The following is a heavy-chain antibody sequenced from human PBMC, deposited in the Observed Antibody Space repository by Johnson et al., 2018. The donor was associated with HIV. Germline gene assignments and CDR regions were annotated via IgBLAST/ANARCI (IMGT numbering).Heavy chain of an antibody. CDR2: ISGSGGST. Sequence: VQLVESGGGLVQPGGSLRLSCAASGFTFSSYAMSWVRQAPGKGLEWVSAISGSGGSTYYADSVKGRFTISRDNSKNTLYLQMNSLRAEDTAVYYCAKDPRITMIVVVKPAFDIWGQGTMVTVSS. J-gene: IGHJ3*02. CDR1: GFTFSSYA. V-gene: IGHV3-23*04. CDR3: AKDPRITMIVVVKPAFDI. D-gene: IGHD3-22*01.